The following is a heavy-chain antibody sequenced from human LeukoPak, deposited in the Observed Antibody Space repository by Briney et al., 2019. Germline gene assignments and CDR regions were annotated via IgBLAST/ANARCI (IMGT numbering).Heavy chain of an antibody. CDR2: INPNSGGT. D-gene: IGHD1-14*01. Sequence: ASVKVSCKASGYTFTGYYMHWVRQAPGQGLEWMGWINPNSGGTNYAQKFQGRVTMTRDTSISTAYMELSRLRSDDTAVYYCARVRSSKDGYYYYMDVWGKGTTVTVSS. J-gene: IGHJ6*03. V-gene: IGHV1-2*02. CDR3: ARVRSSKDGYYYYMDV. CDR1: GYTFTGYY.